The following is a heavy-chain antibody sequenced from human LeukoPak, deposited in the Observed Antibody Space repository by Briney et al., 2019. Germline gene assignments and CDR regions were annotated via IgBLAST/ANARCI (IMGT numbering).Heavy chain of an antibody. D-gene: IGHD2-21*01. J-gene: IGHJ4*02. CDR1: GFTFSSYD. Sequence: PGGSLRLSCAASGFTFSSYDMNWVRQAPGKGLEWVSYIISSGGTIYYADSVKGRVTISRDNAKNSLYLQMNSLRAEDTAMYYCARLRGGVVIDAGLYWGQGTLVTVSS. V-gene: IGHV3-48*01. CDR2: IISSGGTI. CDR3: ARLRGGVVIDAGLY.